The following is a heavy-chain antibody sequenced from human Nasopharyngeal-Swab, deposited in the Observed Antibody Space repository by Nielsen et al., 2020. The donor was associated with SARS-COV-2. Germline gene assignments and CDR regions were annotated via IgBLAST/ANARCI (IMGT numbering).Heavy chain of an antibody. CDR3: ARENDYADEYYFDY. Sequence: GESLKISCAASGFTFSSYGMHWVRQAPGKGLEWVAVIWYDGSNKYYADSVKGRFTISRDNSKNTLYLQMNSLRAEDTAVYYCARENDYADEYYFDYWGQGTLVTVPS. D-gene: IGHD4-17*01. J-gene: IGHJ4*02. CDR2: IWYDGSNK. CDR1: GFTFSSYG. V-gene: IGHV3-33*01.